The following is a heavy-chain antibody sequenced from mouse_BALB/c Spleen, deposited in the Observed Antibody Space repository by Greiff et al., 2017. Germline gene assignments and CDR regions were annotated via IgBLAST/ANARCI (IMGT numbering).Heavy chain of an antibody. V-gene: IGHV1S137*01. CDR3: ARSGWDENYAMDY. Sequence: VQLVESGAELVRPGVSVKISCKGSGYTFTDYAMHWVKRSHAKSLEWIGVISTYYGDASYNQKFKGKATMTVDKSSSTAYMELARLTSEDSAIYYCARSGWDENYAMDYWGQGTSVTVSS. J-gene: IGHJ4*01. CDR2: ISTYYGDA. CDR1: GYTFTDYA. D-gene: IGHD4-1*01.